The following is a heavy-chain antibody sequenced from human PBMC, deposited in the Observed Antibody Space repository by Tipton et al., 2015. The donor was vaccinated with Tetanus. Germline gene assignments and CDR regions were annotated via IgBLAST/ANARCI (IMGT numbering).Heavy chain of an antibody. V-gene: IGHV4-30-2*01. J-gene: IGHJ6*02. CDR3: ARAHYDFWSSDSYYYGMDV. Sequence: TLSLTCSVSGAPLRSGDYNWSWIRQPPGKGLEWIGYINYSGSSYYSPSLKSRVSISVDGSNNQFSLDLNSVTAADTAVYYCARAHYDFWSSDSYYYGMDVWGQGTTVTVSS. CDR1: GAPLRSGDYN. CDR2: INYSGSS. D-gene: IGHD3-3*01.